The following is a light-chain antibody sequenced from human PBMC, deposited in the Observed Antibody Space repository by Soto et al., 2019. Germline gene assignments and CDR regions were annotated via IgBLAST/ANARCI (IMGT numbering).Light chain of an antibody. J-gene: IGKJ4*01. CDR1: QSVSSN. CDR2: GAS. V-gene: IGKV3-15*01. Sequence: EIVMTQSPSTLSVSQGERATLSCRASQSVSSNLAWYQQKPGQAPRLLIYGASTRATGIPARFSGSGSGTEFTLTISSMQSADFAVYYCQQYNNWSPPLTFGGGTKVEIK. CDR3: QQYNNWSPPLT.